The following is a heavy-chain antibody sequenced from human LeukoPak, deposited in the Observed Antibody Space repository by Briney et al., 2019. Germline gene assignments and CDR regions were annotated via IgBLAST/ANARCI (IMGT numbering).Heavy chain of an antibody. J-gene: IGHJ6*02. CDR2: ISWNSGSI. Sequence: PGRSLRLSCATSGFTFDDYAMHWVRQAPGKGLEWVSGISWNSGSIGYADSAKGRFTISRGNAKNSLYLQMNSLRAEDTAVYYCAREGVGATYYYYAMDVWGQGTTVTVSS. CDR3: AREGVGATYYYYAMDV. V-gene: IGHV3-9*01. D-gene: IGHD1-26*01. CDR1: GFTFDDYA.